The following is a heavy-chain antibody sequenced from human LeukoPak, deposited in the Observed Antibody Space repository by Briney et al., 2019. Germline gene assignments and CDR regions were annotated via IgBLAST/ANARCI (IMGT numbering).Heavy chain of an antibody. V-gene: IGHV4-31*03. CDR2: IYYSGST. D-gene: IGHD6-13*01. J-gene: IGHJ4*02. CDR1: GGSISSGGYY. Sequence: PSQTLSLTCTVSGGSISSGGYYWSWIRQHPGKGLEWIGYIYYSGSTYYNPSLKSRVTISVDTSKNQFSLKLSSVTAADTAVYYCARGRRALAAAGRQFDYWGQGTLVTVSS. CDR3: ARGRRALAAAGRQFDY.